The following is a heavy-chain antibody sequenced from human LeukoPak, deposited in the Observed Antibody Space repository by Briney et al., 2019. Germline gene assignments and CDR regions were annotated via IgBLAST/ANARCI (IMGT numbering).Heavy chain of an antibody. Sequence: GGSLGLSCTASGFTVSRYAMSWVRQVPGKELEWVSSITNNNGKTYYAYSVKDRFTISRDESENTVFLQMNSLRAEDTAIYYCAKDHPSSGWPTFEYWGQGTLVTVSP. CDR3: AKDHPSSGWPTFEY. CDR2: ITNNNGKT. V-gene: IGHV3-23*05. D-gene: IGHD6-19*01. CDR1: GFTVSRYA. J-gene: IGHJ4*02.